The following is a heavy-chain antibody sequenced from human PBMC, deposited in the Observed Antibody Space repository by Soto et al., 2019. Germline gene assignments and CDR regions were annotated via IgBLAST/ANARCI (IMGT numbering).Heavy chain of an antibody. CDR3: ARPTAMAGYGFDP. V-gene: IGHV1-69*02. J-gene: IGHJ5*02. Sequence: QVQLVQSGAEVKKPGSSVKVSCKASGGTFSSYTISWVRQAPGQGLEWMGRIIPILGIANYAQKFQGRVTXTXDXXTSTAYMELSSLRSEDTAVYYCARPTAMAGYGFDPWGQGTLVTVSS. CDR2: IIPILGIA. CDR1: GGTFSSYT. D-gene: IGHD5-18*01.